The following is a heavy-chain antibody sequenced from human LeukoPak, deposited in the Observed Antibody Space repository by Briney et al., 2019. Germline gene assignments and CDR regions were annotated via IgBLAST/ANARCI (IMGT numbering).Heavy chain of an antibody. CDR3: AREANYGSGSYAFDY. J-gene: IGHJ4*02. CDR1: GFTFSSYE. CDR2: ISRSGSSI. V-gene: IGHV3-48*03. D-gene: IGHD3-10*01. Sequence: PGGSLRLSCAASGFTFSSYEMNWVRQAPGKGLEWVSYISRSGSSIYHADSVKGRFTISRDNAKNSLYLQVNSLRAEDTAVYYCAREANYGSGSYAFDYWGQGTLVTVSS.